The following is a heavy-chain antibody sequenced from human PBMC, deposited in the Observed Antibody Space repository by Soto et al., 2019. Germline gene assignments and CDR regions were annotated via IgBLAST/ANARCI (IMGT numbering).Heavy chain of an antibody. CDR3: ARAGQQQLVFDY. J-gene: IGHJ4*02. CDR2: IIPIFGTA. CDR1: GGTFSSYA. Sequence: GASVKVSCKASGGTFSSYAISWVRQAPGQGLEWMGGIIPIFGTANYAQKFQGRVTITADESTSTAYMELSSLRSEDTAVYYCARAGQQQLVFDYWGQGTLVTVSS. D-gene: IGHD6-13*01. V-gene: IGHV1-69*13.